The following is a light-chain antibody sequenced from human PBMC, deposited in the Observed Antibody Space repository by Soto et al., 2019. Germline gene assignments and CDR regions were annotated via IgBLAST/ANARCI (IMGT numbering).Light chain of an antibody. CDR2: EVS. CDR3: SSYTSTSTLV. V-gene: IGLV2-14*01. Sequence: QSLLSQPASVSGSPGQSITISCSGTSSADGVNRSCSQYPQRPGKARMLIFSEVSNRSSGVSDRFPGSKSGNTASLTISGLHNEDEADYYCSSYTSTSTLVFGTGSKVTVL. J-gene: IGLJ1*01. CDR1: SSADGVNRS.